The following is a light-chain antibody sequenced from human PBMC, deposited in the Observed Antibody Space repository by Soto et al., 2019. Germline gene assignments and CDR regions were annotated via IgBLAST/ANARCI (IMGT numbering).Light chain of an antibody. J-gene: IGKJ5*01. Sequence: EIVLTQSPGTLSLSPGERATLSCKASQTINSIYVAWYQQKPGHAPRFLIYRTSDRANGIPGRFSGSGSGTEFTLTISSLEPEDFAIYYCQQYGAYPITFGQGTRLEFK. CDR3: QQYGAYPIT. CDR2: RTS. V-gene: IGKV3-20*01. CDR1: QTINSIY.